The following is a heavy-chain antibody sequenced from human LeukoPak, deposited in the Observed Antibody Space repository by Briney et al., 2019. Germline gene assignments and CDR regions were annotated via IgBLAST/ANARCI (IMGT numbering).Heavy chain of an antibody. Sequence: ASVKVSCKASGYTFTGYNMHWVRQAPGQGLEWMGWINPESGGRNFAQRFQGRVTMTRDTSISTAYMELSRLTSDDTAVYYCARAIEWEPYYFDYWGQGTLVTVSS. D-gene: IGHD1-26*01. CDR3: ARAIEWEPYYFDY. V-gene: IGHV1-2*02. J-gene: IGHJ4*02. CDR1: GYTFTGYN. CDR2: INPESGGR.